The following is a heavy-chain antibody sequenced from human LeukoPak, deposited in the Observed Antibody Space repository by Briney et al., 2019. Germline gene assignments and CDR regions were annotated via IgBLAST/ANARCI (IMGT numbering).Heavy chain of an antibody. D-gene: IGHD6-13*01. J-gene: IGHJ2*01. CDR3: ARDHGIAAAGNWYFDL. CDR2: INPSGGST. Sequence: GASVKVSCKASGYTFTGYYMHWVRQAPGQGLEWMGIINPSGGSTSYAQKFQGRVTMTRDTSTSTVYMELGSLRSEDTAVYYCARDHGIAAAGNWYFDLWGRGTLVTVSS. V-gene: IGHV1-46*01. CDR1: GYTFTGYY.